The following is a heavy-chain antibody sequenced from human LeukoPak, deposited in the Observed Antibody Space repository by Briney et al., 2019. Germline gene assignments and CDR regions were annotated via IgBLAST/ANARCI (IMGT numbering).Heavy chain of an antibody. D-gene: IGHD3-22*01. J-gene: IGHJ4*02. CDR2: INIDGSSG. Sequence: GGSLRLSCAASGFTFRSYWMHWVRQAPGKGLVWVSRINIDGSSGSYADSVEGRFTISRDNSKNTLYLQMNSLRAEDTAVYYCARDSDSSGYYSAGTPLDYWGQGTLVTVSS. V-gene: IGHV3-74*01. CDR3: ARDSDSSGYYSAGTPLDY. CDR1: GFTFRSYW.